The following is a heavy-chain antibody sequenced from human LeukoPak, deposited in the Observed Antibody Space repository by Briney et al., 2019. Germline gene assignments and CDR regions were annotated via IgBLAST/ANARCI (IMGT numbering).Heavy chain of an antibody. CDR3: ARGRYFDY. CDR2: ISGYNGDT. CDR1: GYTFTDYG. Sequence: ASVMVSCKTSGYTFTDYGITWVRQAPGQGLEWMGWISGYNGDTNYARKFQGRVTMTTDTSTNTAYMQLRSLRFDDTAVYYCARGRYFDYWGQGTLVTVSS. J-gene: IGHJ4*02. V-gene: IGHV1-18*01.